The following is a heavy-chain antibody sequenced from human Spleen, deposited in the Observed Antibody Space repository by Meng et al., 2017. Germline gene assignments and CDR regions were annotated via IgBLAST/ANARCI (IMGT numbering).Heavy chain of an antibody. CDR3: ARGPTTMAHDFDY. Sequence: QVQLQQWGAGLLKPSETPSLTCVVSGGSFSDYYWSWIRQPPGKGLEWIGEINHSGSTNYNPSLESRATISVDTYQNNLSLKLSSVTAADSAVYYCARGPTTMAHDFDYWGQGTLVTVSS. CDR1: GGSFSDYY. CDR2: INHSGST. V-gene: IGHV4-34*01. D-gene: IGHD4-11*01. J-gene: IGHJ4*02.